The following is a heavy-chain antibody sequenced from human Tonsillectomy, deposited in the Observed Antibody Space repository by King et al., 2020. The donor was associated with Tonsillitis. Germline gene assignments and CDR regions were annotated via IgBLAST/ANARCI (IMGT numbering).Heavy chain of an antibody. CDR3: TIGNY. J-gene: IGHJ4*02. V-gene: IGHV3-15*01. Sequence: DVQLVESGGGLVKPGGSLRLSCAASGFTFSNAWMSWVRQAPGKGLEWVGRIKRKTDGGTTDYAGPVKGRFTISRDDSKNTVYLQMNSLKTGDTAVYYCTIGNYGGQGTLVTVSS. CDR2: IKRKTDGGTT. CDR1: GFTFSNAW. D-gene: IGHD1-1*01.